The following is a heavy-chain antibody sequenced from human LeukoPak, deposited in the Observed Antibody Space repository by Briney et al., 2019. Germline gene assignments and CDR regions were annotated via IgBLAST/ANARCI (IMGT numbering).Heavy chain of an antibody. CDR3: ARATSYTGHLGW. Sequence: NPSETLSLTCTVSGGSITTYYWSWIRQPPGKGLEWIGYINYSGSTNYNPSLKNRVTISVDTSNNHSSLSLSSVTAADTAVYYCARATSYTGHLGWWGQGTLVTVSS. V-gene: IGHV4-59*08. CDR1: GGSITTYY. J-gene: IGHJ4*02. CDR2: INYSGST. D-gene: IGHD6-19*01.